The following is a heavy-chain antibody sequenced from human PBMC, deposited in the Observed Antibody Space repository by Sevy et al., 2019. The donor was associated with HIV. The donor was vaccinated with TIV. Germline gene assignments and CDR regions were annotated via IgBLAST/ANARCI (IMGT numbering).Heavy chain of an antibody. V-gene: IGHV4-39*01. J-gene: IGHJ6*02. Sequence: SETLSLTCTVSGGSISSSSYYWGWIRQPPGKGLEWIGSIYYSGSTYYNPSLKSRVTISVDTSKNQFSLKLSSVIAADTAVYYCATDGVTTNYYYYGMDVWGQGTTVTVSS. CDR1: GGSISSSSYY. CDR3: ATDGVTTNYYYYGMDV. D-gene: IGHD2-21*02. CDR2: IYYSGST.